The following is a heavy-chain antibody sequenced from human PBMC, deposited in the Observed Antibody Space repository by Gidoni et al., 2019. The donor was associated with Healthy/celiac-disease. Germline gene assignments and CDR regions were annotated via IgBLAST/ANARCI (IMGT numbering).Heavy chain of an antibody. D-gene: IGHD1-1*01. Sequence: EVQLVESGGGLVKPGGSLRLSCAASGFTFRNAWMNWVRQAPGKGLEWVGRIKSKTDGGTTDYAAPVKGRFTISRDDSKNTLYLQMNSLKTEDTAVYYCTTVGTSRRFRYYYGMDVWGQGTTVTVSS. CDR1: GFTFRNAW. J-gene: IGHJ6*02. CDR2: IKSKTDGGTT. CDR3: TTVGTSRRFRYYYGMDV. V-gene: IGHV3-15*07.